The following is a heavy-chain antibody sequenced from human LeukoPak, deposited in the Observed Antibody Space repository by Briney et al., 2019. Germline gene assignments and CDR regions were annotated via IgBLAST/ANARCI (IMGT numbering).Heavy chain of an antibody. D-gene: IGHD3-10*01. V-gene: IGHV1-46*01. CDR1: GYTFTSYF. CDR2: INPSGGST. CDR3: AREHSGTVRIFDY. Sequence: ASVKVSCKASGYTFTSYFMYWVRQAPGQGLEWMGIINPSGGSTSYAQKFQGRVTMTRDTSTSTVYMELSSLRSEDTAVYYCAREHSGTVRIFDYWGQGTLVTVSS. J-gene: IGHJ4*02.